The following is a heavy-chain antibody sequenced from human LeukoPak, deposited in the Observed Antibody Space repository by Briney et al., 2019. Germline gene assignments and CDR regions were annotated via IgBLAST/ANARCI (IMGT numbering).Heavy chain of an antibody. CDR2: IHYSGST. CDR3: ARDSLYYDFWSGYYIRGSRYYYGMDV. D-gene: IGHD3-3*01. CDR1: GGSISSYY. V-gene: IGHV4-59*12. J-gene: IGHJ6*02. Sequence: SGTPSLTCTVSGGSISSYYWSWIRQPPGKGLEWIGHIHYSGSTNHSPSLKSRVSISVDTSKNQFSLKLSSVTAADTAVYYCARDSLYYDFWSGYYIRGSRYYYGMDVWGQGTTVTVSS.